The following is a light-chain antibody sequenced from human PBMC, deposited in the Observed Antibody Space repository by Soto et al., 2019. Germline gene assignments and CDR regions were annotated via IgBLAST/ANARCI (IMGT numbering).Light chain of an antibody. Sequence: DIQMTQSPSTLSGSVGDRVTITCRASQSIGSWLAWYQQKPGKAPKLLIYKASSLETGVPSRFSGSGSGTEFTLTISSLQPDDFATYFCQQYNNYPWTFGQGTKVDIK. CDR2: KAS. J-gene: IGKJ1*01. CDR3: QQYNNYPWT. CDR1: QSIGSW. V-gene: IGKV1-5*03.